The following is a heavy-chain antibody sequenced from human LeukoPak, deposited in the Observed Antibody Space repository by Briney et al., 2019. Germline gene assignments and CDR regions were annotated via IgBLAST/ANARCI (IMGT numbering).Heavy chain of an antibody. CDR3: AREGRVATNAFDI. CDR1: GGSISSGDYY. V-gene: IGHV4-30-4*01. Sequence: PSETLSLTCTVSGGSISSGDYYWSWIRQPPGKGLEWIGYIYYSGSTYYNPSLKSRVTISVDTSKNQFSLKLNSVTAADTAVYYCAREGRVATNAFDIWGQGTMVTVSS. D-gene: IGHD5-12*01. CDR2: IYYSGST. J-gene: IGHJ3*02.